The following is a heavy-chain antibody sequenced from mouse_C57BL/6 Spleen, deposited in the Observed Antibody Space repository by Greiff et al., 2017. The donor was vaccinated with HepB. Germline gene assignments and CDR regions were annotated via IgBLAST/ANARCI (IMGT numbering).Heavy chain of an antibody. CDR1: GYTFTDYE. CDR2: IDPDTGGT. Sequence: QVQLQQSGAELVRPGASVTLSCKASGYTFTDYEMHWVKQTPVHGLEWIGAIDPDTGGTAYTQKFKGKAILTADKSSSTAYMALRSLTSEDSVVYYCTREDSAGTTSSYYFDYWGQGTTLTVSS. CDR3: TREDSAGTTSSYYFDY. V-gene: IGHV1-15*01. D-gene: IGHD2-12*01. J-gene: IGHJ2*01.